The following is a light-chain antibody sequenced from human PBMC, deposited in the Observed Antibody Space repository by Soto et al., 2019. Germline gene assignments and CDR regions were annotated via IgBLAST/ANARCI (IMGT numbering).Light chain of an antibody. CDR2: GAS. Sequence: EMVMTQSPATLSVSPGERATLHCRASQSVSSNLGWYQHKPGQAPRLLIYGASTRATGIPARFSGSGSVTDFTLTISGLQSEDFAVYYCQQYNDWPPGYTFGQGTKVEIK. CDR3: QQYNDWPPGYT. V-gene: IGKV3-15*01. CDR1: QSVSSN. J-gene: IGKJ2*01.